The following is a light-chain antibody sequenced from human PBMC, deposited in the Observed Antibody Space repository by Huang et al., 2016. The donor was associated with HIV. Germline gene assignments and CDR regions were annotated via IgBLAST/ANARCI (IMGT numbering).Light chain of an antibody. V-gene: IGKV3-20*01. J-gene: IGKJ1*01. Sequence: EIVLTQSPGTLSLSPGERAALSCRASQSLSPTYLAWYQQRPGQGPRRLIYGTSTRATGIPDRFSGSGSGTDFTLTSSRLEPEDFAMYYCQQYVRSPWTFGQGTKVEIK. CDR3: QQYVRSPWT. CDR1: QSLSPTY. CDR2: GTS.